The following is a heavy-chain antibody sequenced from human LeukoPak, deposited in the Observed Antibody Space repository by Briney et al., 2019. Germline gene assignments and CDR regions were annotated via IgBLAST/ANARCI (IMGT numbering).Heavy chain of an antibody. J-gene: IGHJ4*02. V-gene: IGHV1-2*02. CDR3: ARDWSHYGDHGHDY. CDR1: GYTFTGYY. Sequence: GASVKVSCKASGYTFTGYYMHWVRQAPGQGLEWMGWINPNSGGTNYAQKFQGRVTMTRDTSISTAYMELSRLRSDDTAVYYCARDWSHYGDHGHDYWGQGTLVTVSS. CDR2: INPNSGGT. D-gene: IGHD4-17*01.